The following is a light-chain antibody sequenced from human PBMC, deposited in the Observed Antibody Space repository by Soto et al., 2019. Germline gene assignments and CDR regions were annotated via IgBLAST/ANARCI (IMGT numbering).Light chain of an antibody. V-gene: IGLV1-40*01. J-gene: IGLJ3*02. CDR1: SSNIGAGYH. Sequence: QAVVTQPPSVSGAPGQRVTISCTGRSSNIGAGYHVHWYQQLPGTAPKLLIYGNNNRPSGVPDRFSGSKSGTSASLAITGLQAEDEADYYCQSYDSRLSGWVFGGGTKLTVL. CDR3: QSYDSRLSGWV. CDR2: GNN.